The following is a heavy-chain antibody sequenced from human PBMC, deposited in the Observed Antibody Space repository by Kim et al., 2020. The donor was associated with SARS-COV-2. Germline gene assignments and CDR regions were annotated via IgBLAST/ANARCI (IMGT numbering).Heavy chain of an antibody. CDR2: IYYSGST. D-gene: IGHD3-10*01. V-gene: IGHV4-31*03. CDR1: GGSISSGGYY. CDR3: ARGGSMVRGVGWFDP. J-gene: IGHJ5*02. Sequence: SETLSLTCTVSGGSISSGGYYWSWIRQHPGKGLEWIGYIYYSGSTYYNPSLKSRVTISVDTSKNQFSLKLSSVTAADTAVYYCARGGSMVRGVGWFDPWGQGTLVTVSS.